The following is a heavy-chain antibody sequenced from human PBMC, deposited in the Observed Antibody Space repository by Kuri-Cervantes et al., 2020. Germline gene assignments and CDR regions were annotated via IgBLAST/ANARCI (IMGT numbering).Heavy chain of an antibody. V-gene: IGHV3-23*01. Sequence: GGSLRLSCAASGFTFSSYAMSWVRQAPGKGLEWVSAISGSGGSTYYADSVKGRFTISRDNSKNTPYLQMNSLRAEDTAVYYCARGIAVAGFDYWGQGTLVTVSS. CDR3: ARGIAVAGFDY. D-gene: IGHD6-19*01. CDR1: GFTFSSYA. CDR2: ISGSGGST. J-gene: IGHJ4*02.